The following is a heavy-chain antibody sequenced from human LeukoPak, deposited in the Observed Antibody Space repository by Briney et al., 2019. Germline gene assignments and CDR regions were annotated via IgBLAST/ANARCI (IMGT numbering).Heavy chain of an antibody. D-gene: IGHD1-14*01. J-gene: IGHJ4*02. V-gene: IGHV1-69*05. CDR3: ARDILPGFDY. CDR1: GYTFTNYD. Sequence: SVKVSCKASGYTFTNYDINWVRQATGQGLEWMGRIIPIFGTANYAQKFQGRVTITTDESTSTAYMELSSLRSEDTAVYYCARDILPGFDYWGQGTLVTVSS. CDR2: IIPIFGTA.